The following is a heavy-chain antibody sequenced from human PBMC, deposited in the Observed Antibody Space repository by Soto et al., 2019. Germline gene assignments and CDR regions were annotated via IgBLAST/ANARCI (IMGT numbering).Heavy chain of an antibody. D-gene: IGHD3-10*01. CDR3: ARGSLLLWFGELGAFDI. Sequence: EVQLVESGGGLVQPGGSLRLSCAASGFTFSSYWMSWVRQAPGKGLEWVANIKQDGSEKYYVDSVKGRFTISRDNAKNSLYLQMNSLSAEDTAVYYCARGSLLLWFGELGAFDIWGQGTMVTVSS. V-gene: IGHV3-7*01. J-gene: IGHJ3*02. CDR1: GFTFSSYW. CDR2: IKQDGSEK.